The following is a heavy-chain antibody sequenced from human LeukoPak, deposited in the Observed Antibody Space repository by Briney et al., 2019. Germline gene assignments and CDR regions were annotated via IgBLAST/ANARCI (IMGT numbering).Heavy chain of an antibody. Sequence: PSETLSLTCTVSGGSISSRNYYWGWIRQPPGKGLEWIGNIYYSGSAYYNPSLKSRVTISIDTSNNHFSLKLSSVTAADTAVYYCARHGHTNFVSEAFGIWGQGTMVTVSS. D-gene: IGHD3-16*02. V-gene: IGHV4-39*01. CDR1: GGSISSRNYY. J-gene: IGHJ3*02. CDR2: IYYSGSA. CDR3: ARHGHTNFVSEAFGI.